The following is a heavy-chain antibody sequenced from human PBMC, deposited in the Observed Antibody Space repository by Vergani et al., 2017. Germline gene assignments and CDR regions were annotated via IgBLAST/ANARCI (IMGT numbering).Heavy chain of an antibody. J-gene: IGHJ4*02. D-gene: IGHD1-26*01. CDR3: ARDVGVPGGYGWVFDY. CDR1: GGTFSSYA. Sequence: QVQLVQSGAEVKKPGSSVKVSCKASGGTFSSYAISWVRQAPGQGLEWMGGIIPIFGTANYAQKFQGRVTITADESTSTAYMERSSLRSEDTSVCYCARDVGVPGGYGWVFDYWGQGTLVTVSS. V-gene: IGHV1-69*01. CDR2: IIPIFGTA.